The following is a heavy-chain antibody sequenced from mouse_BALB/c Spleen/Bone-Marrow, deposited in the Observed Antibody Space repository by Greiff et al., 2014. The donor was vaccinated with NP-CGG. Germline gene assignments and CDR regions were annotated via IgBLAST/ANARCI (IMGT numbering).Heavy chain of an antibody. V-gene: IGHV3-1*02. J-gene: IGHJ2*01. Sequence: EVQVVESGPDLVKPSQSLSLTCTVTGYSITSGYGWHWIRQFPGNKLQWMGYIHYSGYTDYNPSLKSRISITRDTSKNQFFLQLNSVTTEDTGTYYCTRETTVVADFDYWGQGTTLAVSS. CDR1: GYSITSGYG. CDR3: TRETTVVADFDY. D-gene: IGHD1-1*01. CDR2: IHYSGYT.